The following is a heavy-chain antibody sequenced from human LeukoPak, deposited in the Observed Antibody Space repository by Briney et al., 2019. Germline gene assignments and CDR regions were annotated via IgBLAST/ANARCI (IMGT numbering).Heavy chain of an antibody. Sequence: SETLSLTCTVSGGSTSNYYWSWIRQPAGMGLEWIGRIYASGSTNYNPSLKSRVTMSVDTSNNQFSLNLSSVTAVDTAVYYCARTSARGAQFDYWGQGTLVTVSS. V-gene: IGHV4-4*07. CDR1: GGSTSNYY. CDR2: IYASGST. CDR3: ARTSARGAQFDY. J-gene: IGHJ4*02. D-gene: IGHD3-10*01.